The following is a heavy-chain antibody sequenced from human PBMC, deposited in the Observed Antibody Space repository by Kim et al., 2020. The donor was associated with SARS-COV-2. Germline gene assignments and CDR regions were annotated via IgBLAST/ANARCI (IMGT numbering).Heavy chain of an antibody. CDR3: GRDRDWYFDL. V-gene: IGHV1-18*01. Sequence: ASVKVSCKAAGYTFTTYGINWVRQAPGQGPEWMGRISNDNGNTNYARNLQGRVTMTTDTSTNTAYMEVRSLTSDDTAVYYCGRDRDWYFDLWGRGTLVTVSS. CDR2: ISNDNGNT. CDR1: GYTFTTYG. J-gene: IGHJ2*01.